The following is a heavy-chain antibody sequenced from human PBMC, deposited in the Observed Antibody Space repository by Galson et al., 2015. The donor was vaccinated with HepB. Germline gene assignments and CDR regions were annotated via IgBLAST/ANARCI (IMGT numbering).Heavy chain of an antibody. CDR1: GYTFTSYA. Sequence: SVKVSCKASGYTFTSYAMNWVRQAPGQGLEWMGWINTNTGNPTYAQGFTGRFVFSLDTSVSTAYLQISSLKAVDTAVYYCARAGGEGITMIVSPDRVFDYWGQGTLVTVSS. D-gene: IGHD3-22*01. V-gene: IGHV7-4-1*02. J-gene: IGHJ4*02. CDR3: ARAGGEGITMIVSPDRVFDY. CDR2: INTNTGNP.